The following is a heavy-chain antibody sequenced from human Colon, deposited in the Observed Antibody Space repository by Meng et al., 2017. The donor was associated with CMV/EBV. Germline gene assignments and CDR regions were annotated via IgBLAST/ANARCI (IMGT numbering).Heavy chain of an antibody. CDR1: GFTFSSYA. CDR3: ARGGQRVRQSIDY. Sequence: GESLKISCAASGFTFSSYAMHWVRQAPGKGLEWVAVISYDGSNKYYADSVKGRFTISRDNSKNTLYLQMNSLRAEDTAVYYCARGGQRVRQSIDYWGQGTLVTVSS. D-gene: IGHD6-6*01. V-gene: IGHV3-30-3*01. CDR2: ISYDGSNK. J-gene: IGHJ4*02.